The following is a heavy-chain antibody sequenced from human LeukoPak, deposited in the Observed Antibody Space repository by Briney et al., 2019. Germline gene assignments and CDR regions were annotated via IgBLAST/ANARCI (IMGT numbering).Heavy chain of an antibody. Sequence: GASVTVSFTSSGYTFTVYYMHWVRQAPGQGLEWMGWINPNSGGTNYAQKFQDRVTMTRDTSISTAYMELSRLRSDDTAVYYCARVLLTYYFDSSGYYDYWGQGTLVTVSS. CDR3: ARVLLTYYFDSSGYYDY. CDR1: GYTFTVYY. V-gene: IGHV1-2*02. J-gene: IGHJ4*02. D-gene: IGHD3-22*01. CDR2: INPNSGGT.